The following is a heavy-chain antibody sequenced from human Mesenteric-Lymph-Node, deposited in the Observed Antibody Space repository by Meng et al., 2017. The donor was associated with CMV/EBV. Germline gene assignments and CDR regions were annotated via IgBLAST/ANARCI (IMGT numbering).Heavy chain of an antibody. J-gene: IGHJ4*02. CDR3: AKDSSTWQAFDY. V-gene: IGHV3-9*01. Sequence: SLKISCAASGFTFDDYAMHWVRQAPGKGLEWVSGVSWNSGTIEYADSVKGRFTISRDNAKNSLYLQMNSLRPEDTALYYCAKDSSTWQAFDYWGQGTLVTVSS. CDR2: VSWNSGTI. D-gene: IGHD2-15*01. CDR1: GFTFDDYA.